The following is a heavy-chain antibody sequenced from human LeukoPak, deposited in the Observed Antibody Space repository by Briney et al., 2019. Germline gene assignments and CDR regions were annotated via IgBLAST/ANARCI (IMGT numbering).Heavy chain of an antibody. D-gene: IGHD6-13*01. Sequence: SQTLSLTCAISGDSVSSNSAAWNWIRQSPSRGLEWLGRTYYRSRWSSGYAISVRGRVTINPDTSKNQFSLQLTSVTPEDTAVYYCARGGGGGGAAGNSYYWGQGILVTVSS. J-gene: IGHJ4*02. CDR1: GDSVSSNSAA. V-gene: IGHV6-1*01. CDR3: ARGGGGGGAAGNSYY. CDR2: TYYRSRWSS.